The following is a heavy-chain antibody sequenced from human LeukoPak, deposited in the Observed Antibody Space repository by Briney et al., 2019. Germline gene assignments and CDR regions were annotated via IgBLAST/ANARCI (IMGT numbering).Heavy chain of an antibody. J-gene: IGHJ4*02. CDR1: GFTVSYNY. CDR2: FYAGDTT. CDR3: ARGTIFRGVDFDY. V-gene: IGHV3-66*01. Sequence: GGSLRLSCAASGFTVSYNYMSWVRQAPGKGLEWVSVFYAGDTTYSADSVKGRFTISRDNAKNSLYLQMNSLRAEDTAVYYCARGTIFRGVDFDYWGQGTLVTVSS. D-gene: IGHD3-10*01.